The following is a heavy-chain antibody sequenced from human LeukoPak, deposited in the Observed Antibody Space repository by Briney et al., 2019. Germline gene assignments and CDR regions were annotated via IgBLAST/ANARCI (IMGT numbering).Heavy chain of an antibody. V-gene: IGHV4-59*01. D-gene: IGHD5-24*01. Sequence: SETLSLTCTVSGGSISSYYWSWIRQPPGKGLEWIGYIYYSGSTNYNPSLKSRVTISVDTPKNQFSLKLSSGTAADTAVYYCASLAGEMGFDYWGQGTLVTVSS. CDR3: ASLAGEMGFDY. CDR2: IYYSGST. J-gene: IGHJ4*02. CDR1: GGSISSYY.